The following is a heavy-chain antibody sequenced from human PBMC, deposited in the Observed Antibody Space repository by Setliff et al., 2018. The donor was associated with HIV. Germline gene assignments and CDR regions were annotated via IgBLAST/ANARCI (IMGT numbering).Heavy chain of an antibody. Sequence: SETLSLTCDVSGASFTAYHWTWIHQSPGKGLEWIGEINHGGRTNYNPSLRSRLSISLDTSKTHFSLRLSSVTAADTAMYYCAGPYYYGLGNITWGQGTQVTVSS. V-gene: IGHV4-34*01. D-gene: IGHD3-10*01. CDR3: AGPYYYGLGNIT. CDR2: INHGGRT. J-gene: IGHJ4*02. CDR1: GASFTAYH.